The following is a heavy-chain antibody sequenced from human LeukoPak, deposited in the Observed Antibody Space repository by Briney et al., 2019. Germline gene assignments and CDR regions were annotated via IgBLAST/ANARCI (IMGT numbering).Heavy chain of an antibody. J-gene: IGHJ6*03. D-gene: IGHD3-9*01. Sequence: SVKVSCKASGGTFSSYTISWVRQAPGQGLEWMGRIIPILGIANYAQKFKGRVTITADKSTSTAYMELSSLRSEDTAVYYCASNYDILTGYYPDYYYYYMDVWGKGTTVTVSS. CDR1: GGTFSSYT. CDR2: IIPILGIA. V-gene: IGHV1-69*02. CDR3: ASNYDILTGYYPDYYYYYMDV.